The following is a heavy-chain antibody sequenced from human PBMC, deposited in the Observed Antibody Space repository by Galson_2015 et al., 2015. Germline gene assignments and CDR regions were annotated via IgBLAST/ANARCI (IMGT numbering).Heavy chain of an antibody. Sequence: QSGAEVKKPGESLPISCKGSGYSFTSYWIGWARQMPGKGLQWMGIFYPGASDTRYSPSLQGQVTIPADKSISTAYLQWSSLKASDTAMYYCARPHCSSTSCMTDAFYIWGQGTMVTVSS. D-gene: IGHD2-2*01. V-gene: IGHV5-51*01. CDR2: FYPGASDT. CDR1: GYSFTSYW. J-gene: IGHJ3*02. CDR3: ARPHCSSTSCMTDAFYI.